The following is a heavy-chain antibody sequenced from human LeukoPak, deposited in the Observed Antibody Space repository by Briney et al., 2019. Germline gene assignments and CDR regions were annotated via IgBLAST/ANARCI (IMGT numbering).Heavy chain of an antibody. Sequence: SETLSLTCAVYGGSFSGYYWSWIRQPPGKGLEWIGEINHSGSTNYNPSLKSRVTIPVDTSKNQFSLKLSSVTAADTAVYYCAREGYCSGGSCYHSGLFDYWGQGTLVTVSS. CDR3: AREGYCSGGSCYHSGLFDY. CDR2: INHSGST. V-gene: IGHV4-34*01. J-gene: IGHJ4*02. D-gene: IGHD2-15*01. CDR1: GGSFSGYY.